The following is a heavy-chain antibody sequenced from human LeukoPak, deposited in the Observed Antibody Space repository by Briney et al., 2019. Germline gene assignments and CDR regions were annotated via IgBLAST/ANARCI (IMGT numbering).Heavy chain of an antibody. Sequence: PSQTLSLTCTVSGGSISSGGYYWSWIRQHPGKGLEWIGYLYYIGSTNYNPSLKSRVTISVDTSKNQFSLMLSSVTAADTAVYYCARRYSAYDPYFDYWGQGTLVTVSS. J-gene: IGHJ4*02. V-gene: IGHV4-31*03. CDR3: ARRYSAYDPYFDY. D-gene: IGHD5-12*01. CDR2: LYYIGST. CDR1: GGSISSGGYY.